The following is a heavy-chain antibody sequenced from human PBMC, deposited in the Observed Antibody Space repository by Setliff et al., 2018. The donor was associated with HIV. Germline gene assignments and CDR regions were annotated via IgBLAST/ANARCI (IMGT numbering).Heavy chain of an antibody. V-gene: IGHV4-39*07. J-gene: IGHJ4*02. CDR1: GGSISSGSYY. CDR2: IYYSGST. Sequence: SETLSLTCTVSGGSISSGSYYWSWIRQPPGKGLEWIGSIYYSGSTYKPSLKSRVTISVDTSKNQFSLKLSSVTAADTAVYYCAKHWDYFDYWGQGSLVTVSS. D-gene: IGHD7-27*01. CDR3: AKHWDYFDY.